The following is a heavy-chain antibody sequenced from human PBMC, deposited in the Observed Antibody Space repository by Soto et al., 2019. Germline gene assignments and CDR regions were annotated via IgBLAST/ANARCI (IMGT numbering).Heavy chain of an antibody. D-gene: IGHD5-12*01. CDR2: IIPIFGTA. CDR1: GGTFSSYA. J-gene: IGHJ6*02. V-gene: IGHV1-69*12. Sequence: QVQLVQSGAEVKKPGSSVKVSCKASGGTFSSYAISWVRQAPGQGLEWMGGIIPIFGTANYAQKFQGRVTITADESTSTAYMELSSLRSEDTAVYYCATSIDGYNYSYYYYGMDVWGQGTTVTVSS. CDR3: ATSIDGYNYSYYYYGMDV.